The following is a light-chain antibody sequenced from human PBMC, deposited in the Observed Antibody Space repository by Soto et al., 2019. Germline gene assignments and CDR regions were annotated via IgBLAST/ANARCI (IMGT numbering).Light chain of an antibody. CDR3: QKYNSYSWT. CDR2: KAS. CDR1: QSISGW. V-gene: IGKV1-5*03. Sequence: IQMTHSPSTLSASLGEIVTMTFRASQSISGWLAWYQQKPGKAPKLLIYKASSLESGVPSRFSGSGSGTEFTLTISSLQPDDFATYYCQKYNSYSWTFGQGTKVDIK. J-gene: IGKJ1*01.